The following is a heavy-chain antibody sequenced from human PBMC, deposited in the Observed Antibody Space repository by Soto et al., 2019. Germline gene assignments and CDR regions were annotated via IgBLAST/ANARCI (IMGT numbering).Heavy chain of an antibody. CDR2: IWYDGSNK. Sequence: QVQLVESGGGVVQPGRSLRLSSAASGFIFSTYGMHWVRQTPGKGPEWVAVIWYDGSNKYYADSVRGRFTISRDNSKNILYLQMNSLRPEDTAMYYCARAVGPFDYWGQGTLVTVSS. D-gene: IGHD1-26*01. V-gene: IGHV3-33*01. J-gene: IGHJ4*02. CDR1: GFIFSTYG. CDR3: ARAVGPFDY.